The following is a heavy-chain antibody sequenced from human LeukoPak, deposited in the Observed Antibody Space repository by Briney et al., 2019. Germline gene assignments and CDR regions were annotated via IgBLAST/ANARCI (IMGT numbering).Heavy chain of an antibody. V-gene: IGHV3-30*18. D-gene: IGHD2-2*01. J-gene: IGHJ6*02. CDR2: ISYDGSNK. Sequence: GRSLRLSSAASGFTFSSYGMHWVRQAPGKGPEWVAVISYDGSNKYYADSVKGRFTISRDNSKNTLYLQMNSLRAEDTAVYYCAKVPTYCSSTSCPDPYYGMDVWGQGTTVTVSS. CDR1: GFTFSSYG. CDR3: AKVPTYCSSTSCPDPYYGMDV.